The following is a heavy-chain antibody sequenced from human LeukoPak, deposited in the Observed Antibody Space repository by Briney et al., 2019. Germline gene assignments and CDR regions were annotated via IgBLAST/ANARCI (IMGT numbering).Heavy chain of an antibody. J-gene: IGHJ6*02. V-gene: IGHV3-9*01. CDR1: GFTFSSYA. CDR3: AKDRVAMEYYYYYGMDV. D-gene: IGHD5-12*01. Sequence: GGSLRLSCAASGFTFSSYAMSWVRQAPGKGLEWVSGISWNSGNVGYADSVKGRFTISRDNAKNCLYLQMNSLRADDTALYYCAKDRVAMEYYYYYGMDVWGQGTTVTVSS. CDR2: ISWNSGNV.